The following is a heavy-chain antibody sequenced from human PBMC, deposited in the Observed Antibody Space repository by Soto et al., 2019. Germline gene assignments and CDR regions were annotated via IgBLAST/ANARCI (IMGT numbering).Heavy chain of an antibody. CDR2: IYYSGST. Sequence: QVQLQESGPGLVKPSQTLSLTCTVSGGSISSGDYYWSWIRQPPGKGLEWIGYIYYSGSTYYNPSLKSRVTISVDTSQNHLSLKLRSVTAADAAVYYCARFVAPGFDYWGQGTLVNVSS. D-gene: IGHD2-15*01. CDR3: ARFVAPGFDY. J-gene: IGHJ4*02. CDR1: GGSISSGDYY. V-gene: IGHV4-30-4*01.